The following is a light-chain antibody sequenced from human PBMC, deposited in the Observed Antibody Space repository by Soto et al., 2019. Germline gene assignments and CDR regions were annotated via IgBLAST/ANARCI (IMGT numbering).Light chain of an antibody. CDR3: SSYTSSSTLDV. CDR1: SSDVGGYNY. CDR2: DVS. V-gene: IGLV2-14*03. Sequence: QSALTQPASVSGSPGQSITISCTGTSSDVGGYNYVSWYQQLPGKAPKLMIYDVSNRPSGVSNRFSGSKSGNTASLTISGLQAEDEGDYYCSSYTSSSTLDVFGTGTKLTVL. J-gene: IGLJ1*01.